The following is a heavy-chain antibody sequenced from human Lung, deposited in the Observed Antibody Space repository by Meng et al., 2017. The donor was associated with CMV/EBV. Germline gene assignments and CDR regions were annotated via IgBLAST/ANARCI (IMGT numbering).Heavy chain of an antibody. CDR1: GAFLSSSNYY. Sequence: SXTXSLXXTVSGAFLSSSNYYWGWIRQPPGKGLEWIGSIYYSGITYHNLSLKSRVTISVDTSKNQFSLKLSSVTAADTAVYYCAGVGDIAVAALDRLDYLGQGXPVTVSS. CDR3: AGVGDIAVAALDRLDY. CDR2: IYYSGIT. D-gene: IGHD2-2*01. V-gene: IGHV4-39*02. J-gene: IGHJ4*02.